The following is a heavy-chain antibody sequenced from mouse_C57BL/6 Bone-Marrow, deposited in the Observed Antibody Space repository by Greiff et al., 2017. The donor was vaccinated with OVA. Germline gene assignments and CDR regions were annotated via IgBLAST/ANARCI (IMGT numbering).Heavy chain of an antibody. CDR1: GYTFTSYT. Sequence: VQGVESGAELARPGASVKMSCKASGYTFTSYTMHWVKQRPGQGLEWIGYINPSSGYTKYNQKFKDKATLTADKSSSTAYMQLSSLTSEDSAVYYCAVADYCNSFDYWGQGTTLTVSS. V-gene: IGHV1-4*01. CDR3: AVADYCNSFDY. J-gene: IGHJ2*01. CDR2: INPSSGYT. D-gene: IGHD2-1*01.